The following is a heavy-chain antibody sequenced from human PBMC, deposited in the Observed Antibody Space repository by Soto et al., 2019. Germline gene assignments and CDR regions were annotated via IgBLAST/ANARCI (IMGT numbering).Heavy chain of an antibody. CDR2: IYYSGST. D-gene: IGHD5-12*01. V-gene: IGHV4-59*08. CDR3: ARRLYSGYFNFDD. J-gene: IGHJ4*02. CDR1: GGSISSYY. Sequence: SETLSLTCTVSGGSISSYYWSWIRQPPGKGLEWIGYIYYSGSTNYNPSLKSRVTISIDTSKNQFSLKLSSVTAADTAVFYGARRLYSGYFNFDDWGQGTLVTVS.